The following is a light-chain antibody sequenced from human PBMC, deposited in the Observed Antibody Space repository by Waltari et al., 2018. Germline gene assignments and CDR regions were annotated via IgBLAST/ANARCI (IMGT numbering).Light chain of an antibody. CDR3: MQALQTPRT. Sequence: DIVMTQSPLSLPVTPGEPASISCRSSQSVLHSNGYNYLDWYLQKPGQSPQLLIYLGSNRASGVPDRFRGGGSGTEFTLKITRVEAEDVGVYYCMQALQTPRTFGQGTRLEIK. J-gene: IGKJ5*01. CDR2: LGS. V-gene: IGKV2-28*01. CDR1: QSVLHSNGYNY.